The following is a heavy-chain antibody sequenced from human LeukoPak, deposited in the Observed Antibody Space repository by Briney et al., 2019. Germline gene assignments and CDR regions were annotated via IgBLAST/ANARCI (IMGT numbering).Heavy chain of an antibody. D-gene: IGHD5-18*01. V-gene: IGHV1-69*06. Sequence: GASVKLSCKASGGTFSSYAISWVRQAPGHRLEWMGGIIPIFGTANYAQKFQRRVTITADKSTSTAYMELSSLRSEDTAVYYCARGLMRCIQLNYYYMDVWGKGTTVTVSS. CDR2: IIPIFGTA. CDR1: GGTFSSYA. J-gene: IGHJ6*03. CDR3: ARGLMRCIQLNYYYMDV.